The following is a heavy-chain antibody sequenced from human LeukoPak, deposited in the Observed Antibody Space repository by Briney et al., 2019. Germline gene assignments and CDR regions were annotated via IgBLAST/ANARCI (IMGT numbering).Heavy chain of an antibody. CDR2: IYYGGST. V-gene: IGHV4-31*03. CDR3: ARERYSTPPDY. Sequence: PSQTLSLTCTVSGGSISSGGYYWSWIRQHPGKGLEWIGYIYYGGSTYYNPSLKSRVTISVDTSKNQFSLKLSSVTAADTAVYYCARERYSTPPDYWGQGTLVTVSS. J-gene: IGHJ4*02. D-gene: IGHD6-13*01. CDR1: GGSISSGGYY.